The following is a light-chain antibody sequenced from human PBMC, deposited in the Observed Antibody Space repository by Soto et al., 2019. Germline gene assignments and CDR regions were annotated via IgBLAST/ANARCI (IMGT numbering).Light chain of an antibody. CDR2: TTN. J-gene: IGLJ1*01. CDR1: SSNIGTSS. CDR3: AAGDDTLNGHV. Sequence: QSVLTQPHSASGNPGQRVTISCSGSSSNIGTSSVHWFQQLPGTAPKLLISTTNQRPSGVPERFSGSKSGTSASLAISGLQCEVGADFYLAAGDDTLNGHVLGIGTRATVL. V-gene: IGLV1-44*01.